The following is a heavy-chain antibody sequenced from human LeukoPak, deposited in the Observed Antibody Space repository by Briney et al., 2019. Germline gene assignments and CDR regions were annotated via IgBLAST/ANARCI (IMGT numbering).Heavy chain of an antibody. Sequence: PGGSLGLSCAASGFTFSSYGMSWVRQAPGKGLEWVSGVSGSGGGTYYADSVKGRFTISRDNSKNTLYLQMNSLRAEDTAVYYCAKQITFLDYWGQGTLVTVSS. CDR1: GFTFSSYG. J-gene: IGHJ4*02. V-gene: IGHV3-23*01. D-gene: IGHD3-16*01. CDR2: VSGSGGGT. CDR3: AKQITFLDY.